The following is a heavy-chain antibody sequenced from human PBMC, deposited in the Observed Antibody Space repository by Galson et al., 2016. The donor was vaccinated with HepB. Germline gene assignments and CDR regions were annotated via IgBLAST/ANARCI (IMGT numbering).Heavy chain of an antibody. Sequence: SLRLSCAASGFAVSSNYMSWVRQAPGKGLEWVSLINTDGTTDYADPVKGRFTLSRDIPNNTVYPQMNRLRPEDTADYYCARTRGVVVIALEDWYFDLWGRGSLISVSS. CDR2: INTDGTT. V-gene: IGHV3-66*02. CDR3: ARTRGVVVIALEDWYFDL. D-gene: IGHD2-21*01. CDR1: GFAVSSNY. J-gene: IGHJ2*01.